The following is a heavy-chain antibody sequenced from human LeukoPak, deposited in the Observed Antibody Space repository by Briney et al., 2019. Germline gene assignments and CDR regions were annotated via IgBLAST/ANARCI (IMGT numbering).Heavy chain of an antibody. CDR1: GGSFSGYY. CDR3: ARDRDLRPAGAFDI. D-gene: IGHD6-25*01. V-gene: IGHV4-4*07. Sequence: SETLSLTCAVYGGSFSGYYWSWIRQPAGKGLEWIGRIYTSGSTNYNPSFKSRVTISVDTSKNQFSLKLSSVTAADTAVYYCARDRDLRPAGAFDIWGQGTMVTVSS. J-gene: IGHJ3*02. CDR2: IYTSGST.